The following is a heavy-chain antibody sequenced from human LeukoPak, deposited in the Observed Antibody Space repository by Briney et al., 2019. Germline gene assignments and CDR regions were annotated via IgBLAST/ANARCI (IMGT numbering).Heavy chain of an antibody. CDR1: GGSFTSYY. V-gene: IGHV4-59*01. D-gene: IGHD3-22*01. CDR2: IYYSGST. Sequence: SETLSLTCAVYGGSFTSYYWSWIRQPPGKGLEWIGYIYYSGSTNYNPSLKSRVTISVDTSKNQFSLKLSSVTAADTAVYYCARDYYDSSALDYWGQGTLVTVSS. CDR3: ARDYYDSSALDY. J-gene: IGHJ4*02.